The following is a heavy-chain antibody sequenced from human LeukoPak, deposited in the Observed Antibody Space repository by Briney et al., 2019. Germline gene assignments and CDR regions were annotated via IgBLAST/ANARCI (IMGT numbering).Heavy chain of an antibody. D-gene: IGHD3-10*01. Sequence: SETLSLTCTVSGGSISSYYWSWIRQPPGKGLEWIGYIYYSGSTNYNPSLKSRVTISVDTSKNQFSLKLSSVTAADTAVYYCARGFGSGSPFDYWGQGTLVAVSS. J-gene: IGHJ4*02. V-gene: IGHV4-59*01. CDR1: GGSISSYY. CDR2: IYYSGST. CDR3: ARGFGSGSPFDY.